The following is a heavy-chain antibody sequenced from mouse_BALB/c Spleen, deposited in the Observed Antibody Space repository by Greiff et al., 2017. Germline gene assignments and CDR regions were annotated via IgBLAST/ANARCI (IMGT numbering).Heavy chain of an antibody. CDR3: ARSIDGYYVGFAY. D-gene: IGHD2-3*01. CDR2: INPYNGDT. J-gene: IGHJ3*01. V-gene: IGHV1-20*02. CDR1: GYSFTGYF. Sequence: VQLQQSGPELVKPGASVKISCKASGYSFTGYFMNWVMQSHGKSLEWIGRINPYNGDTFYNQKFKGKATLTVDKSSSTAHMELRSLASEDSAVYYCARSIDGYYVGFAYWGQGTLVTVSA.